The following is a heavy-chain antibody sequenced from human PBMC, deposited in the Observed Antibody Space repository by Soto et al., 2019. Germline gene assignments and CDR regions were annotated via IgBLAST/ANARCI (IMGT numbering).Heavy chain of an antibody. CDR3: ARQNYYDSSGYLVREFDP. CDR1: GGSISSYY. J-gene: IGHJ5*02. Sequence: SETLSLTCTVSGGSISSYYWSWIRQPPGKGLEWIGYIYYSGSTNYNPSLKSRVTISVDTSKNQFSLKLSSVTAADTAVYYCARQNYYDSSGYLVREFDPWGQGTLVTVSS. V-gene: IGHV4-59*01. CDR2: IYYSGST. D-gene: IGHD3-22*01.